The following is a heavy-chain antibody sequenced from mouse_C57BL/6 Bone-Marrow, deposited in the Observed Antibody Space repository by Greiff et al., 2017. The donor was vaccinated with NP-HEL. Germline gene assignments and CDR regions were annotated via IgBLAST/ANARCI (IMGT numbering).Heavy chain of an antibody. J-gene: IGHJ2*01. V-gene: IGHV1-54*01. D-gene: IGHD1-1*01. CDR3: ARGFITTVVKDYFDY. CDR1: GYAFTNYL. CDR2: INPGSGGT. Sequence: QVQLQQSGAELVRPGTSVKVSCKASGYAFTNYLIEWVKQRPGQGLEWIGVINPGSGGTNYNEKFKGKATLTADKSSSTAYMQLSSLTSEDSAVYFCARGFITTVVKDYFDYWGQGTTLTVSS.